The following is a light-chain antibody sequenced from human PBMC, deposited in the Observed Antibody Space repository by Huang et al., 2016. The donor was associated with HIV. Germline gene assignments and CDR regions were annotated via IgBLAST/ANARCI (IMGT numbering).Light chain of an antibody. J-gene: IGKJ1*01. Sequence: EILMTQSPATLSVSPGERATLSCRASQSVSSNLAWYQQNPGQAPRLLIQGASTRATGIPARFSGSGSGTEFTLTISSLQSEDCAVYYCQQYNNWPPTFGQGTKVEIK. CDR3: QQYNNWPPT. V-gene: IGKV3-15*01. CDR1: QSVSSN. CDR2: GAS.